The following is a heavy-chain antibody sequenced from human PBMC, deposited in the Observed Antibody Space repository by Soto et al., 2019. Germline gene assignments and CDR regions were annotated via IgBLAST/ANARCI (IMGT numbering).Heavy chain of an antibody. CDR2: IYPGDSDT. Sequence: GESLKISCKGSGYSFTSYWIGWVRRMPGKGLEWLGIIYPGDSDTRYSPSLQGQVTISADKSISTAYLQWSSLNASDTAMYYGARGAVAGTQIAPLPMDVWGQGTTVTVSS. CDR3: ARGAVAGTQIAPLPMDV. J-gene: IGHJ6*02. V-gene: IGHV5-51*01. D-gene: IGHD6-19*01. CDR1: GYSFTSYW.